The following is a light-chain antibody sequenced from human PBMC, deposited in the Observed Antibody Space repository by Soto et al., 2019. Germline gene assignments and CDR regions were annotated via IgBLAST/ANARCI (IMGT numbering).Light chain of an antibody. J-gene: IGKJ5*01. Sequence: EIVLTQSPATLSLSPGERATLSCGASQSVSSTYLAWYQQKPGLAPRLLIYDASSRATGIPDRFSGSGSGTDFTLTISRLEPEDFAVYYCQQRSNWPPVTFGQGTRLEIK. CDR2: DAS. CDR3: QQRSNWPPVT. CDR1: QSVSSTY. V-gene: IGKV3D-20*02.